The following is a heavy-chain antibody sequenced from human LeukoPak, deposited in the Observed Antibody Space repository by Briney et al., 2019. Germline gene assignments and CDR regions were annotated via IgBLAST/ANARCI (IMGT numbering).Heavy chain of an antibody. CDR2: ISYHGDIT. J-gene: IGHJ4*02. Sequence: HPGGSLRLSCAASGFTFSSYAMHWVRQAPGKGLEWVALISYHGDITYYADSVKGRFTLSRDNSKTTLFLQLNSLRAEDTAVYYCARDSTYYYDSGSSGPHYFDFWGQGTLVTVSS. V-gene: IGHV3-30*01. CDR3: ARDSTYYYDSGSSGPHYFDF. D-gene: IGHD3-10*01. CDR1: GFTFSSYA.